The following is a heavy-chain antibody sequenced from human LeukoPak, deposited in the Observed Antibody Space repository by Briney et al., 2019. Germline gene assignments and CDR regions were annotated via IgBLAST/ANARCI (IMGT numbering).Heavy chain of an antibody. CDR1: GYTFTSYG. CDR3: ARDDTDSSGYYYPD. D-gene: IGHD3-22*01. V-gene: IGHV1-18*01. Sequence: ASVKVSCKASGYTFTSYGISWVRQAPGQGLEWMGWISAYNGNTNYAQKLQGRFTMTTDTSTSTAYMELRSLRSEDTAVYYCARDDTDSSGYYYPDWGQGTLVTVSS. CDR2: ISAYNGNT. J-gene: IGHJ4*02.